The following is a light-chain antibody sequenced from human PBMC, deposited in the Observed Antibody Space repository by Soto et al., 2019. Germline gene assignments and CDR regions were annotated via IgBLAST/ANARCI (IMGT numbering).Light chain of an antibody. J-gene: IGKJ5*01. CDR1: QNINSY. Sequence: IQMTQSPSSLSASVGDRVTITCRASQNINSYLNWYQHKPGKAPMLLIYAASSLQSGVPSRFSGSGSGTDITLTISSLQPEDFATYYCQQSYNTPPITFGQGTRLEIK. CDR2: AAS. V-gene: IGKV1-39*01. CDR3: QQSYNTPPIT.